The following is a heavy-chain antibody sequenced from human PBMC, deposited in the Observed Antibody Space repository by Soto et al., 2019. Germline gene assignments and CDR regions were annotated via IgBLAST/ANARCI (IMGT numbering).Heavy chain of an antibody. Sequence: QVQLVQSGAEVKKPGASVKVSCKASGYTFTSYAMHWVRQAPGQRLEWMGWINAGNGKTKYSQKFQGRVTITRDTSASTAYMELSSLRSEDTAVYYCARAAAGTGNYYYYGMDVWGQGTTVTVSS. CDR2: INAGNGKT. CDR1: GYTFTSYA. D-gene: IGHD6-13*01. J-gene: IGHJ6*02. V-gene: IGHV1-3*01. CDR3: ARAAAGTGNYYYYGMDV.